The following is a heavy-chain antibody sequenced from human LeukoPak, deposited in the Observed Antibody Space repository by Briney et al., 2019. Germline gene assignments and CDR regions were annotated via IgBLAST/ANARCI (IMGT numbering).Heavy chain of an antibody. D-gene: IGHD3-9*01. CDR2: IRSKAYGGTT. J-gene: IGHJ4*02. CDR3: TNMLNYDILTGYESEDY. Sequence: GGSLRLSCTASGFTFGDYAMSWVRQAPGQGLEWVGFIRSKAYGGTTEYAASVKGRFTISRDDSKSIAYLQMNSLKTEDTAVYYCTNMLNYDILTGYESEDYWGQGTLVTVSS. CDR1: GFTFGDYA. V-gene: IGHV3-49*04.